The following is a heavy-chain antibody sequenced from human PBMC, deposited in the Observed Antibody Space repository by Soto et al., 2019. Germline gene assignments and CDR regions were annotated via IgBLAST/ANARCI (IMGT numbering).Heavy chain of an antibody. CDR3: AISGIGNSEYGNWFDP. J-gene: IGHJ5*02. CDR1: GYMFTSYY. D-gene: IGHD3-10*01. CDR2: INPSGGIT. V-gene: IGHV1-46*03. Sequence: ASVKVSCKASGYMFTSYYMHWVRQAPGQGLEWMGIINPSGGITSYAQKFQGRVTMTRDTSPSTVYMELSSLRSEDTAVYYCAISGIGNSEYGNWFDPWGQGTLVTGSA.